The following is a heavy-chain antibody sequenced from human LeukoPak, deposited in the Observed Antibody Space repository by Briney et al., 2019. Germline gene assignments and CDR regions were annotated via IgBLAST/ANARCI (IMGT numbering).Heavy chain of an antibody. CDR2: IYNSGST. Sequence: SETLSLTCTVSGGSISSYYWSWIRQPAGKGLEWIGRIYNSGSTNYNPSLKSRVTISVDTSKNQFSLKLSSVTAADTAVYYCARSNRRITMVRGASFDYWGQGTLVTVSS. CDR1: GGSISSYY. V-gene: IGHV4-4*07. J-gene: IGHJ4*02. CDR3: ARSNRRITMVRGASFDY. D-gene: IGHD3-10*01.